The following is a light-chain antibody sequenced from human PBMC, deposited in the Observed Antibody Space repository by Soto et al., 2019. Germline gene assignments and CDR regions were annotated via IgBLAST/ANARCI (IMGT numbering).Light chain of an antibody. CDR2: AAS. V-gene: IGKV1-39*01. J-gene: IGKJ2*01. Sequence: DIPMTQSPSSLSASVGDRVTITCRASQTISSYLNWYQQIPGKAPKLLIYAASSLLSGVPSRFSGSGSGTDFTLTISSLQPEDFATYYCQQSYSAPPYTFGQGTKVVIK. CDR1: QTISSY. CDR3: QQSYSAPPYT.